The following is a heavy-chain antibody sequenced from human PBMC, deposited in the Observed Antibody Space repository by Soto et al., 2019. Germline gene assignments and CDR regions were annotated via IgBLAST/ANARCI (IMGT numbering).Heavy chain of an antibody. CDR2: IFYSGST. D-gene: IGHD6-19*01. CDR3: ARRYGWLYFDY. CDR1: GDSISSSNYF. Sequence: QLQLQESGQGLVKPWETLSLTCTVSGDSISSSNYFWGWIRQPPGKGLEWIGTIFYSGSTYYNPSLKGRVSISVDTSKNQFSLRLTSVTAADTALYYCARRYGWLYFDYWGQGSLVTVSS. J-gene: IGHJ4*02. V-gene: IGHV4-39*01.